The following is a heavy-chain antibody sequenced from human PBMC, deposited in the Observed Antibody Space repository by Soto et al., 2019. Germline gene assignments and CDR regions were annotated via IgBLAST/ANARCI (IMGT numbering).Heavy chain of an antibody. CDR1: GGTSIGYY. V-gene: IGHV4-59*12. CDR2: VSYSGYT. Sequence: SETHSPTSSVSGGTSIGYYWSWNRQPPGKGLEWIGYVSYSGYTNYNPSLKSRVTISMDTSKSQFSLNLTSVTAADTAVYYCARVPTPWGQGTLVTVSS. J-gene: IGHJ5*02. CDR3: ARVPTP.